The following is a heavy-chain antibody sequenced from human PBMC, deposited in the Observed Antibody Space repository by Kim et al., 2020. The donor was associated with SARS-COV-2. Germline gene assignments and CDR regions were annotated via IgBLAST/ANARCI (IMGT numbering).Heavy chain of an antibody. D-gene: IGHD1-1*01. Sequence: SETLSLTCAVSGGSISSYYWTWIRQPPGKGLEWVGCIYYSGSCNPYPTPKSRVPITVATSKNQYPLALRSMPAADTAVYYCSRGSTTTPGIGHWGQGALV. V-gene: IGHV4-59*01. CDR1: GGSISSYY. CDR2: IYYSGSC. J-gene: IGHJ4*02. CDR3: SRGSTTTPGIGH.